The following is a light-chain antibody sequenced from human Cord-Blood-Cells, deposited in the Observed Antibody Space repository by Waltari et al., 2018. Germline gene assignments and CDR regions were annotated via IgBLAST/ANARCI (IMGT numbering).Light chain of an antibody. Sequence: QSALTQPASVSGSPGQSITISCTGTSSDVVSYNLVSWYQQNPGKAPKLMIYEGSKRPSGVSNRFSGSKSGNTASLTISGLQAEDEADYYCCSYAGSSTYVFGTGTKVTVL. CDR2: EGS. V-gene: IGLV2-23*01. CDR3: CSYAGSSTYV. CDR1: SSDVVSYNL. J-gene: IGLJ1*01.